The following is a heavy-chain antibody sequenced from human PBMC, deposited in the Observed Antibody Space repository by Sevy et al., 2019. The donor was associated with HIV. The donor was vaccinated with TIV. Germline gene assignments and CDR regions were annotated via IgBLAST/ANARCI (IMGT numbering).Heavy chain of an antibody. CDR2: IYTSGST. CDR1: GGSISSYY. Sequence: SETLSLTCPVSGGSISSYYWSWIRQPAGKGLEWIGRIYTSGSTNYNPSLKSRVTMSVDTSKNQFSRKLSSVTAADTAVYYCAREISQLTGLAFDYWGQGTLVTVSS. D-gene: IGHD7-27*01. CDR3: AREISQLTGLAFDY. J-gene: IGHJ4*02. V-gene: IGHV4-4*07.